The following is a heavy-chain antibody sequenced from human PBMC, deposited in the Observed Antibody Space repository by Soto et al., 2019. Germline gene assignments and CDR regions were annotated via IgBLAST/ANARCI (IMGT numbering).Heavy chain of an antibody. D-gene: IGHD3-3*01. CDR2: INPNSGGT. Sequence: GASVKVSCKASGYTFTGYYMHWVRQAPGQGLEWMGWINPNSGGTNYAQKFQGRVTMTRDTSISTAYMELSRLRSDDTAVYYCARDYDFWSGYSYFDYWGQGTLVTVSS. V-gene: IGHV1-2*02. CDR1: GYTFTGYY. J-gene: IGHJ4*02. CDR3: ARDYDFWSGYSYFDY.